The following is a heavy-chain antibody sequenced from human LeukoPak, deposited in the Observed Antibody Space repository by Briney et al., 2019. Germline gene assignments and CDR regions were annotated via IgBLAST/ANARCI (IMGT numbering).Heavy chain of an antibody. D-gene: IGHD3-3*01. CDR1: GGSISSSNW. CDR3: ARTGDFWSGYPYMDV. J-gene: IGHJ6*03. Sequence: SETLSLTCAVSGGSISSSNWWSWVRQPPGKGLEWIGEIYHSGSTNYNPSLKSRVTMSVDTSKNQFSLKLTSVTAADTAVYYCARTGDFWSGYPYMDVWGKGTTVTVSS. V-gene: IGHV4-4*02. CDR2: IYHSGST.